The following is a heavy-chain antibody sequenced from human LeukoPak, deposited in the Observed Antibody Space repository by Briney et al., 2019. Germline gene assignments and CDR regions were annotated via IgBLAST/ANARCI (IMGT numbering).Heavy chain of an antibody. CDR1: GGSISSSSYY. V-gene: IGHV4-39*07. Sequence: SKTLSLTCTVSGGSISSSSYYWGWVRQPPGKGLEWIGSIYYSGSTYYNPSLKSRVTISVDTSKNQFSLKLRSVTAADTAVYYCARISSSNWYNERGAFDVWGQGTMVTVSS. J-gene: IGHJ3*01. CDR2: IYYSGST. D-gene: IGHD6-13*01. CDR3: ARISSSNWYNERGAFDV.